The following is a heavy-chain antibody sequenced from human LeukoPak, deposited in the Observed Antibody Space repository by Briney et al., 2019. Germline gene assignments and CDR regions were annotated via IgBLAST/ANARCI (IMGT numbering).Heavy chain of an antibody. Sequence: SETLSHTCAVYGGSFSGYYWSWIRQPPGKGLEWIGEINHSGSTNYNPSLKSRVTISVDTSKNQFSLQLNSVTPEDTAVYYCAASYYDILTGYYYWGQGTLVTVSS. V-gene: IGHV4-34*01. CDR2: INHSGST. J-gene: IGHJ4*02. CDR1: GGSFSGYY. D-gene: IGHD3-9*01. CDR3: AASYYDILTGYYY.